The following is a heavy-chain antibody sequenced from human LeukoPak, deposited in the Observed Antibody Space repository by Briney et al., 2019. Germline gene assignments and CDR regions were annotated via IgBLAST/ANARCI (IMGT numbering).Heavy chain of an antibody. CDR3: AKDLGALTYGEGF. D-gene: IGHD3-16*01. Sequence: GGSLRLSCAASGFTFRNYAMSWVRRAPGKGLEWVSTISDSGGNTYYADSVRGRFTISRDNSKNTLSLQMNSLRVEDTALYYCAKDLGALTYGEGFWGQGTLVTVSS. CDR1: GFTFRNYA. V-gene: IGHV3-23*01. CDR2: ISDSGGNT. J-gene: IGHJ4*02.